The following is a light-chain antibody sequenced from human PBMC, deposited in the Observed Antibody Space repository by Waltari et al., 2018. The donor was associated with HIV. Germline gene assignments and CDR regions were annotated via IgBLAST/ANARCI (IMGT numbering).Light chain of an antibody. Sequence: QSLLPQPPSVSATPGQRITISCTGNKSNIGAGHDVHWYRQLPGTAPRLLIFANSNRPSGVPDRISGSKSTASASLAITGLQAEDEGYYYCQSSDIRLHGLWVFGGGTKVTVL. CDR3: QSSDIRLHGLWV. V-gene: IGLV1-40*01. CDR1: KSNIGAGHD. J-gene: IGLJ3*02. CDR2: ANS.